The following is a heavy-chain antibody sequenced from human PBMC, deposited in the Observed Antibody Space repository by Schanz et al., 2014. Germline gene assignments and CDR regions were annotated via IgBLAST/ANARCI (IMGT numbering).Heavy chain of an antibody. CDR1: GFGFDDYA. V-gene: IGHV3-23*04. Sequence: EVQLVESGGGVVRPGGSLRLSCAASGFGFDDYAMSWVRQAPGKGLEWVSGITRQGTTYYADFVKGRFTIARDNSKNTLFLQMDSLRVEDTAVYYCMAMGRNTSHYFDHWGQGTLVTVSS. D-gene: IGHD1-1*01. CDR3: MAMGRNTSHYFDH. J-gene: IGHJ4*02. CDR2: ITRQGTT.